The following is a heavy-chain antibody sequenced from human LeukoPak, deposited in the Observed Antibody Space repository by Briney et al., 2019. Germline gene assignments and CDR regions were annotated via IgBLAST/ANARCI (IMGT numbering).Heavy chain of an antibody. J-gene: IGHJ3*01. V-gene: IGHV4-39*01. CDR1: GGSITSSSYY. Sequence: SATLSLTCTVSGGSITSSSYYWAWIRQPPGRGLEWVGSIFSSGASSGDTYYSPSLMGRVTMSMDTFQSQFSLELISVTVADTVVYYWASPNLPAPEDVFDVWALGTLATVSP. CDR3: ASPNLPAPEDVFDV. CDR2: IFSSGASSGDT. D-gene: IGHD1-14*01.